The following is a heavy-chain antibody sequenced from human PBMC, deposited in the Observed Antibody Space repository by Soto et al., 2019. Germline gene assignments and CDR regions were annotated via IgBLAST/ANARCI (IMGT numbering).Heavy chain of an antibody. CDR2: INYSGSN. V-gene: IGHV4-34*01. CDR1: DGYFSTYY. CDR3: ARGGSSDWQVAFDI. D-gene: IGHD6-19*01. Sequence: PSETLSLTCAVDDGYFSTYYWNWIRQSPGKGLEWIGKINYSGSNNYNPSLKSRVTISIDMSKNQVSLKLTSVTAADTAVYFCARGGSSDWQVAFDIWGRGTTVTVSS. J-gene: IGHJ3*02.